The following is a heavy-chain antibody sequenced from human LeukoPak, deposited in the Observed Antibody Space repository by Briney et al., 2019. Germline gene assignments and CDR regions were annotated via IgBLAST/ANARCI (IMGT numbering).Heavy chain of an antibody. Sequence: GGSLRLSCGASGFIFSSYWMSWVRQAPGKGLEWVANIKQDGSEKYYVDSVKGRFTISRDNAKNSLYLQMNSLRAEDTAVYYCARDSPYYYDMDVWGQGTTVTVSS. J-gene: IGHJ6*02. CDR3: ARDSPYYYDMDV. V-gene: IGHV3-7*01. CDR2: IKQDGSEK. CDR1: GFIFSSYW.